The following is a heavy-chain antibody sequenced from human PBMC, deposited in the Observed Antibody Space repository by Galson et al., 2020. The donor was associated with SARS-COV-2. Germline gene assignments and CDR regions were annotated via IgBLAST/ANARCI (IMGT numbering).Heavy chain of an antibody. J-gene: IGHJ4*02. D-gene: IGHD1-26*01. V-gene: IGHV3-33*01. CDR3: ASSLVGARIDY. CDR2: IWYDGSNK. CDR1: GFTFSSYG. Sequence: GESLKISCAASGFTFSSYGMHWVRQAPGKRLEWVAVIWYDGSNKYYADSVKGRFTISRDNSKNTLYLQMNSLRAEDTAVYYCASSLVGARIDYWGQGTLVTVSS.